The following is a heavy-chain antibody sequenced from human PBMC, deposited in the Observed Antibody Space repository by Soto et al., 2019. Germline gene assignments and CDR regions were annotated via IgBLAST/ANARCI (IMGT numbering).Heavy chain of an antibody. J-gene: IGHJ4*02. CDR3: ARGGNRYSNTASGVGGFDF. V-gene: IGHV4-59*01. CDR1: GVSISSSC. Sequence: SGTLSLTCTVSGVSISSSCWNWIRQSPGTGLEWIGHIYYPGTTNYNPPIKRRATPSLDTAKNQFSLNVNSLTTEDTAVYFCARGGNRYSNTASGVGGFDFWGQGTLVTVSS. CDR2: IYYPGTT. D-gene: IGHD5-12*01.